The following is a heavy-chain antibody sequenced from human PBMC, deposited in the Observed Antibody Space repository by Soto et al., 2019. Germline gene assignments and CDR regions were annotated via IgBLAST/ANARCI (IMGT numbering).Heavy chain of an antibody. CDR2: ISAYNGNT. V-gene: IGHV1-18*01. Sequence: QVQLVQSGAEVKKPGASVKVSGKASGYTFTSYGISWVRQAPGQGLEWMGWISAYNGNTNYAQKLQGRVTMTTDTPTSTDYMELRSLRADDTAVYYCARESSGGCQVYWGQGTLVTVSS. J-gene: IGHJ4*02. D-gene: IGHD6-25*01. CDR3: ARESSGGCQVY. CDR1: GYTFTSYG.